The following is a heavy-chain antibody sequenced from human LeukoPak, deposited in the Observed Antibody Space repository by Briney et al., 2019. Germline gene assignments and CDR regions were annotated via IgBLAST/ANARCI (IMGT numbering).Heavy chain of an antibody. CDR1: GYSISSGYY. CDR3: ARSPIGDYYYYYYMDV. V-gene: IGHV4-38-2*02. CDR2: IYHSGST. J-gene: IGHJ6*03. Sequence: SETLSLTCTVSGYSISSGYYWGWIRQPPGKGLEWIGSIYHSGSTYYNPSLKSRVTISVDTSKNQFSLKLSSVTAADTAVYYCARSPIGDYYYYYYMDVWGKGTTVTVSS. D-gene: IGHD3-22*01.